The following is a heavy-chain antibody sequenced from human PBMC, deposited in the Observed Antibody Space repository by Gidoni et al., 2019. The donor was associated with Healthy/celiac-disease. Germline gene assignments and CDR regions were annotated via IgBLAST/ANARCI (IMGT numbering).Heavy chain of an antibody. CDR3: ARDRNKYYDFWSGYYDYYYYGMDV. Sequence: LQLQESGPGLVKPSETLSLTCTVSGGSLRSSSYYSGWIRQPPGKGLEWIGSIYYSGSTYYNPSLKSRVTISVDTSKNQFSLKLSSVTAADTAVYYCARDRNKYYDFWSGYYDYYYYGMDVWGQGTTVTVSS. CDR1: GGSLRSSSYY. CDR2: IYYSGST. V-gene: IGHV4-39*07. D-gene: IGHD3-3*01. J-gene: IGHJ6*02.